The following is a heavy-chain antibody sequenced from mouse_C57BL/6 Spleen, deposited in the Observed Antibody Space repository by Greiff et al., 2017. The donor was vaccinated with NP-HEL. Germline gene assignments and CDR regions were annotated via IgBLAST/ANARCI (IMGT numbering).Heavy chain of an antibody. J-gene: IGHJ1*03. CDR1: GYSITSGYY. Sequence: EVQLQQSGPGLVKPSQSLSLTCSVTGYSITSGYYWNWIRQFPGNKLEWMGYISYDGSNNYNPSLKNRISITRDTSKNQFFLKLNSVTTEDTATYYCAREGDGFDVWGTGTTVTVSS. CDR2: ISYDGSN. CDR3: AREGDGFDV. D-gene: IGHD2-3*01. V-gene: IGHV3-6*01.